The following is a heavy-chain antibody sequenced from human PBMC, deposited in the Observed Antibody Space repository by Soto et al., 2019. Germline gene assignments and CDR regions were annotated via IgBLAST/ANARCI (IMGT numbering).Heavy chain of an antibody. CDR3: ARDRFVFGRFLEWLDGMDV. Sequence: GGSLRLSCAASGFTFSSYGMHWVRQAPGKGLEWVAVIWYDGSNKYYADSVKGRFTISRDNSKNTLYLQMNSLRAEDPAVYYCARDRFVFGRFLEWLDGMDVWGQGTTVTVSS. V-gene: IGHV3-33*01. D-gene: IGHD3-3*01. CDR2: IWYDGSNK. CDR1: GFTFSSYG. J-gene: IGHJ6*02.